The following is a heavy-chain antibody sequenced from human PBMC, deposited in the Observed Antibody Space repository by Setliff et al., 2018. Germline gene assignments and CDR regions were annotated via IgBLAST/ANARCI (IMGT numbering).Heavy chain of an antibody. J-gene: IGHJ3*01. CDR2: SKSKTAGGAI. V-gene: IGHV3-15*07. D-gene: IGHD3-16*01. CDR1: GFTFSYAW. CDR3: TTDPSPTFGGVIGAAFDF. Sequence: GGSLRLSCAASGFTFSYAWMHWVRQAPGKGLEWVGRSKSKTAGGAIDYAAPVKGRFTISRDDSKNTLYLQMSSLKTEDTAVYYCTTDPSPTFGGVIGAAFDFWGQGTMVTVSS.